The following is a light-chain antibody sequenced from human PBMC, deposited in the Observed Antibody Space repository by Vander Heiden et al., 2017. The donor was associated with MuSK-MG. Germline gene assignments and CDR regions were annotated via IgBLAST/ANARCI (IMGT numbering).Light chain of an antibody. J-gene: IGKJ3*01. CDR2: KAS. Sequence: DIQMTQSPSTLSASVGDRVTITCRASQSISSWLAWYQQKPGKAPKLLIYKASSLESGVPSRFSGSGSGTEFTLTISSLQPDDFATYYCQQYNSYSGGFTFGHGTKVDIK. CDR1: QSISSW. CDR3: QQYNSYSGGFT. V-gene: IGKV1-5*03.